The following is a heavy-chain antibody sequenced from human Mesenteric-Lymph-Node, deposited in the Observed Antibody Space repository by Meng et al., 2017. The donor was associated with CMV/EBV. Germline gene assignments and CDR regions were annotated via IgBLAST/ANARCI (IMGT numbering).Heavy chain of an antibody. V-gene: IGHV4-34*01. Sequence: SQTLSLTCAVYGGSFSGYYWSWIRQPPGKGLEWIGEINHSGSTNYNPSLKSRVTISVDTSKNQFSLKLSSVTAADTAVYYCARDLTVTTGLGPWGQGTLVTVSS. J-gene: IGHJ5*02. CDR1: GGSFSGYY. CDR3: ARDLTVTTGLGP. D-gene: IGHD4-17*01. CDR2: INHSGST.